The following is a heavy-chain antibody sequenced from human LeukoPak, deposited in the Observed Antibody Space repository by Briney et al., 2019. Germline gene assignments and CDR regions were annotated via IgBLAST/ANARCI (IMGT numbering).Heavy chain of an antibody. CDR3: AGSSRGDYDYVWGSYRYTRGWFDP. V-gene: IGHV4-34*01. Sequence: TSETLSLTCAVYGGSFSGYYWSWIRQPPGKGLEWIGEINHSGSTNYNPSLKSRVTISVDTSKNQFSLKLSSVTAADTAVYYCAGSSRGDYDYVWGSYRYTRGWFDPWGQGTLVTVSS. CDR2: INHSGST. J-gene: IGHJ5*02. D-gene: IGHD3-16*02. CDR1: GGSFSGYY.